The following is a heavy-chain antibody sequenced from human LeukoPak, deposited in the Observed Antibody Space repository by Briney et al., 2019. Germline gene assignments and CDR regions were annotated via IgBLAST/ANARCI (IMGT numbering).Heavy chain of an antibody. CDR3: ARVDCSGGSCYTPFDY. CDR2: ISSSSSYI. V-gene: IGHV3-21*01. D-gene: IGHD2-15*01. CDR1: GFTFSSYS. Sequence: GGSLRLSCAASGFTFSSYSMNWVRQAPGKGLEWVSSISSSSSYIYYADSVKGRFTISRDNAKNSLYLQMNSLRAEDTAVYYCARVDCSGGSCYTPFDYWGQGTLVTVSS. J-gene: IGHJ4*02.